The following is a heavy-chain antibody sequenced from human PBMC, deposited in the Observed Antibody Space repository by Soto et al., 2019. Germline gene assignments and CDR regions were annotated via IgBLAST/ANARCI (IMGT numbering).Heavy chain of an antibody. CDR1: GGSISSGDYY. J-gene: IGHJ5*02. CDR3: ARWWSGSRQGFDP. D-gene: IGHD3-3*01. V-gene: IGHV4-31*03. CDR2: NYYSGST. Sequence: QVQLQESGPGLVKPSQTLSLTCTVSGGSISSGDYYWSWIRQHPGKGLEWIGYNYYSGSTYYNPSLKSRVTVSVDTSKNQFSLKLSSVTAAARAVYYCARWWSGSRQGFDPWGQGTLVTVSS.